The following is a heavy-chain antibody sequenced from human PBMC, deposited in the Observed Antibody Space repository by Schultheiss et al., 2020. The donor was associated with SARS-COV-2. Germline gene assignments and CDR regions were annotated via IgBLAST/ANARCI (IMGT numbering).Heavy chain of an antibody. J-gene: IGHJ4*02. Sequence: ASVKVSCKASGYTFTDYYIHWIRQAPGQGLEWMGWINPNSGGTNYAQKFQGRVTMTRDTSISTAYMELSSLRSEDTAVYYCATRGGYWGQGTLVTVSS. CDR3: ATRGGY. CDR2: INPNSGGT. V-gene: IGHV1-2*02. CDR1: GYTFTDYY. D-gene: IGHD3-10*01.